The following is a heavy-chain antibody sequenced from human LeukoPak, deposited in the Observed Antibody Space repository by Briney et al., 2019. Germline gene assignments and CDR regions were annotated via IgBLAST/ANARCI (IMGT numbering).Heavy chain of an antibody. D-gene: IGHD4-23*01. V-gene: IGHV3-30*18. CDR3: AKPYPTLTTVGVLDN. J-gene: IGHJ4*02. Sequence: PGGSLRLSCAASGFTFNKHGMHWVRQAPGKGLEWVAAISYDGRNKHYADPVKGRFTISRDNSENTVYLQINTLRGEDAAVYYCAKPYPTLTTVGVLDNWGQGTLVTVSS. CDR2: ISYDGRNK. CDR1: GFTFNKHG.